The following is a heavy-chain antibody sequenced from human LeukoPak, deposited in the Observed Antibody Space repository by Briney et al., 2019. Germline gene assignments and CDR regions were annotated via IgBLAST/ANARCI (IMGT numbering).Heavy chain of an antibody. V-gene: IGHV3-9*01. CDR1: GFTFDDYA. CDR2: ISWNSGSI. Sequence: PGGSLRLFCAAPGFTFDDYAMHWVRQAPGKGLEWVSGISWNSGSIGYADSVKGRFTISRDNAKNSLYLQMNSLRAEDTALYYCAKDAAGTQHQSQLDYWGQGTLVTVSS. CDR3: AKDAAGTQHQSQLDY. J-gene: IGHJ4*02. D-gene: IGHD6-13*01.